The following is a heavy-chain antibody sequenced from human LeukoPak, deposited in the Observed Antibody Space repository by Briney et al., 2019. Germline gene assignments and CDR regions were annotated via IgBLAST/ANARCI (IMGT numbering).Heavy chain of an antibody. J-gene: IGHJ5*02. CDR1: GFTFSSYE. Sequence: GGSLRLSCAASGFTFSSYEMNWVRQAPGKGLEWVSYISSSGSTIYYADSVKGRFTISRDNAKNSVYLQMNSLRVEDMALYYCARDGSAWSRDLWGQGTLVSVSS. CDR2: ISSSGSTI. D-gene: IGHD6-19*01. CDR3: ARDGSAWSRDL. V-gene: IGHV3-48*03.